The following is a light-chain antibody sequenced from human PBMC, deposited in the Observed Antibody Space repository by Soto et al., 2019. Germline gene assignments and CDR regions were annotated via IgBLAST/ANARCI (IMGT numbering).Light chain of an antibody. CDR1: QSVLYSSNNKNY. J-gene: IGKJ5*01. Sequence: DIVMTQSPDSLAVSLGERATINCKSSQSVLYSSNNKNYLAWFQQKPEQPPKVLIYWASTRESGVPDRFSGGGSGTDFTLTISSLQAEDVAVYYCQQYYSDPITFGQGTRLEIK. CDR3: QQYYSDPIT. CDR2: WAS. V-gene: IGKV4-1*01.